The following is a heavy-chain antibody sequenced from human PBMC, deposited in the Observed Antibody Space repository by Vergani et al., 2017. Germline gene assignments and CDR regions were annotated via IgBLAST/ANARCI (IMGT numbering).Heavy chain of an antibody. Sequence: QVQLVQSGAEVKKPGASVKVSCKASGYTFTSYGISWVRQAPGQGLEWMGWISAYNGNTNYAQKLQGRVTMTTDTSTSTAYMELRSLRSNDTAVYYCARTRRGVSLISSTSWFNPWSEGTLVTVSS. D-gene: IGHD2-2*01. CDR3: ARTRRGVSLISSTSWFNP. CDR1: GYTFTSYG. J-gene: IGHJ5*02. CDR2: ISAYNGNT. V-gene: IGHV1-18*01.